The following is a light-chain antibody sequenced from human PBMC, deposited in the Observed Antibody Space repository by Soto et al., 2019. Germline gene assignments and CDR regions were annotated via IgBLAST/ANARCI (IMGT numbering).Light chain of an antibody. Sequence: DIQLTQSPSFLSASVGDRVTITCRTSQDISSYLAWYQQKPGKAPQLLISAASTLQSGVPSRFSGSGSGTEFTLTISSLQPECQQLNSYHLSCGGGTKVEI. V-gene: IGKV1-9*01. CDR3: HLS. CDR2: AAS. J-gene: IGKJ4*01. CDR1: QDISSY.